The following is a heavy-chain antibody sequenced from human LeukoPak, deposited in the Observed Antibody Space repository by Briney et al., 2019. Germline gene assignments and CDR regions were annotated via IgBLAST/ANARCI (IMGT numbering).Heavy chain of an antibody. J-gene: IGHJ6*03. V-gene: IGHV3-11*04. CDR3: ARAGELRYMDV. Sequence: PGGSLRLSCAASGFTFDDYTMHWIRQAPGKGLEWISTIKGTGLTTYYADSVKGRVTISRDNGKNSLFLQMSSLRADDTAIYYCARAGELRYMDVWGKGTAVTVSS. CDR1: GFTFDDYT. CDR2: IKGTGLTT. D-gene: IGHD3-16*01.